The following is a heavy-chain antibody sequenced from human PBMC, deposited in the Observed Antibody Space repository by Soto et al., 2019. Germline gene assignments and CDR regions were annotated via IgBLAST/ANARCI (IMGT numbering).Heavy chain of an antibody. J-gene: IGHJ6*02. CDR3: ARKPPSAIQGWAFGMDI. CDR1: GFSISSNY. Sequence: ELQLVETGGGLIKTGGSLRLSCAASGFSISSNYIAWVRQPPGKGLEWVSTTFSGGKTEYAASVKGRSRISRDNYKNTLYLQMDTLRVEDTAVYYCARKPPSAIQGWAFGMDIWGQWTTVSVSS. CDR2: TFSGGKT. D-gene: IGHD2-21*01. V-gene: IGHV3-53*02.